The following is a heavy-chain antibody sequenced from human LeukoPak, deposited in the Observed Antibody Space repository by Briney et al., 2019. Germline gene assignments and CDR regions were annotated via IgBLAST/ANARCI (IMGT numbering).Heavy chain of an antibody. J-gene: IGHJ3*02. CDR3: ARARTPSTVTRLRGAFDI. CDR2: INHSGST. D-gene: IGHD4-17*01. CDR1: GGSISSYY. V-gene: IGHV4-34*01. Sequence: SETLSLTCTVSGGSISSYYWSWIRQPPGKGLEWIGEINHSGSTNYNPSLKSRVTISVDTSKNQFSLKLSSVTAADTAVYYCARARTPSTVTRLRGAFDIWGQGTMVTVSS.